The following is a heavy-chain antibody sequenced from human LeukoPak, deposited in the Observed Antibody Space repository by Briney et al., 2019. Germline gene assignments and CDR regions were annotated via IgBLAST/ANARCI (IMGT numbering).Heavy chain of an antibody. V-gene: IGHV3-23*01. CDR2: ISGAGDST. Sequence: GGSLRLSCAASGFTFSSYAMSWVRQAPGKGLEWFSAISGAGDSTYYADSVRGQFTISRDYSENTLYLQMNSLRAEDTAVYYCAKGSHTVRPYYFDYWGQGTLVTVSS. CDR3: AKGSHTVRPYYFDY. D-gene: IGHD4-11*01. CDR1: GFTFSSYA. J-gene: IGHJ4*02.